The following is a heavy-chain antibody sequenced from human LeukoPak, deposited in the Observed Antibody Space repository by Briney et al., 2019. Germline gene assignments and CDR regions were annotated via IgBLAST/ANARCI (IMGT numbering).Heavy chain of an antibody. CDR2: INHSGST. J-gene: IGHJ3*02. CDR3: ARGRSYYYGSGSYYNDQGNAFDI. D-gene: IGHD3-10*01. CDR1: GGSFSGYY. V-gene: IGHV4-34*01. Sequence: SETLSFTCAVYGGSFSGYYWSWIRQPPGKGLEWIGEINHSGSTNYNPSLKSRVTISVDTSKNQFSLKLSSVAATDTAVYYCARGRSYYYGSGSYYNDQGNAFDIWGQGTMVTVSS.